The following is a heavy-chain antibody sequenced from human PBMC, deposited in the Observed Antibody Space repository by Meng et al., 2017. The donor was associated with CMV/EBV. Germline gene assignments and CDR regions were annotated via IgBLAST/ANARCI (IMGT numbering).Heavy chain of an antibody. D-gene: IGHD6-19*01. CDR1: GGIFISYA. CDR3: ARVSGWYTGGYYYYYGMDV. Sequence: SVQVSCKASGGIFISYAMSWVRQAAAQGLEWMGGIIPNFGTANYAQKVQGRATFTTDEDTSTAYMELNSLRSEDTAVYYCARVSGWYTGGYYYYYGMDVWGQGTTVNVSS. J-gene: IGHJ6*02. V-gene: IGHV1-69*05. CDR2: IIPNFGTA.